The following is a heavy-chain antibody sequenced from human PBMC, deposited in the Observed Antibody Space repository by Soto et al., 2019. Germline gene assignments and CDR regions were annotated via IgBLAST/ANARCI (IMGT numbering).Heavy chain of an antibody. D-gene: IGHD6-19*01. J-gene: IGHJ4*02. CDR1: GGSISSYY. Sequence: QVQLQESGPGLVKPSETLSLTCTVSGGSISSYYWSWIRQPPGKGLEWIGYIDYSGSTNYNPSLKRRATISVDTSKNPVSLKLSSVTAADTAVYYCARGTGLAVAGTGFDYWGQGTLVTVSS. CDR3: ARGTGLAVAGTGFDY. V-gene: IGHV4-59*01. CDR2: IDYSGST.